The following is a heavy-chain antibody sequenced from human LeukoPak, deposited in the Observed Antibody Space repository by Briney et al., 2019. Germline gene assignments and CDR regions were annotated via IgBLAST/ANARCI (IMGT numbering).Heavy chain of an antibody. Sequence: SETLSLTCTVSGGSISSSSYYWGWIRQPPGKGLEWIGSIYYSGSTYYNPSLKSRVTISVDTSKNQFSLKLSSVTAADTAVYYCARVITGTTVGLGYYYYGMDVWGQGTTVTVSS. CDR1: GGSISSSSYY. D-gene: IGHD1-7*01. CDR3: ARVITGTTVGLGYYYYGMDV. V-gene: IGHV4-39*07. CDR2: IYYSGST. J-gene: IGHJ6*02.